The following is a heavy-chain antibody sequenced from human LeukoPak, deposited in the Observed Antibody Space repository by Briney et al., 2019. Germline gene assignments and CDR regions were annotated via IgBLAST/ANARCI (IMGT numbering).Heavy chain of an antibody. V-gene: IGHV3-7*03. J-gene: IGHJ4*02. CDR3: ARSLPYGTTWYGRSDF. D-gene: IGHD6-13*01. CDR1: GFPFNAYW. Sequence: GGSLRLSCAASGFPFNAYWMTWVRQAPGKGLEWVANIRQDGDTKYYVDSVKGRFTISRDNAMNSLYLQMNSLRAEDTAVYYCARSLPYGTTWYGRSDFWGQGTLVTVSS. CDR2: IRQDGDTK.